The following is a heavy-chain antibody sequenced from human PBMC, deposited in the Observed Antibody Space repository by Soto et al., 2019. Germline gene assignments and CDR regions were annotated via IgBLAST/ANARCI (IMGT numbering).Heavy chain of an antibody. V-gene: IGHV1-3*01. CDR1: GYTFTAYP. D-gene: IGHD3-10*01. CDR3: ARKDYYGAGVYYFDH. CDR2: INAANGDT. Sequence: QVHLVRSGAEVKKPGASVKVSCKASGYTFTAYPMHWVRQAPGQRLEWMGWINAANGDTGYSQKFHDRVTFTRDTSATTVYMELSSLTSEDTAVYYCARKDYYGAGVYYFDHWGQGTLVTVSS. J-gene: IGHJ4*02.